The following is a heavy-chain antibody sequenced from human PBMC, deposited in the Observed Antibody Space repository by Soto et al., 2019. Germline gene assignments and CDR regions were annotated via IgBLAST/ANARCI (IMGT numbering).Heavy chain of an antibody. CDR1: CGSISSGGYY. V-gene: IGHV4-61*08. J-gene: IGHJ6*02. CDR2: IYYIVIT. CDR3: ARDRVYYYDSSGYFSPIPNPSGGYYYGMDV. D-gene: IGHD3-22*01. Sequence: SETLSLTGTVSCGSISSGGYYWSWIRQPPGKGLEWIVYIYYIVITNYNPSLKSRVTISVDTSKNQFSLKLSSVTAADTAVYYCARDRVYYYDSSGYFSPIPNPSGGYYYGMDVWGQGTTVTVSS.